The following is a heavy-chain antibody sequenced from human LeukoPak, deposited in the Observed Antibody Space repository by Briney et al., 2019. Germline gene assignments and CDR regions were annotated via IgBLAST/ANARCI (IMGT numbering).Heavy chain of an antibody. CDR3: ARVPTNSYGFGQ. D-gene: IGHD5-18*01. J-gene: IGHJ4*02. CDR2: INEDGTSA. V-gene: IGHV3-74*01. Sequence: PGGSLRLSCAASGFGFRVYWMHWVRQAPGKGLVWVAHINEDGTSASHADSVKGRFTISRDNAKNTLYLQMNSLTVEDTAAYYCARVPTNSYGFGQWGQGSLVTVSS. CDR1: GFGFRVYW.